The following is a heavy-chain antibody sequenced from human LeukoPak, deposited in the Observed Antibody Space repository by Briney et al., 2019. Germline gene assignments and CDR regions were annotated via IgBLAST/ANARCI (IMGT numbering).Heavy chain of an antibody. CDR2: INPNSGDT. V-gene: IGHV1-2*06. CDR3: ARECGGNFWSGYYYYYGMDV. Sequence: GASVKVSCKASGYTFTGYYVHWVRQAPGQGLEWMGRINPNSGDTNYAQKFQGRVTMTRDTSISTAYMELSRLRSEDTAVYYCARECGGNFWSGYYYYYGMDVWGQGTTVTVSS. D-gene: IGHD3-3*01. CDR1: GYTFTGYY. J-gene: IGHJ6*02.